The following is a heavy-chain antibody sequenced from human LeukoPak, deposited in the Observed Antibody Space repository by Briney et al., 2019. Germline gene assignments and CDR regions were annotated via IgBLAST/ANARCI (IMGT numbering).Heavy chain of an antibody. CDR1: GYTFTCYY. V-gene: IGHV1-2*02. Sequence: ASVKVSCKASGYTFTCYYMHWVRQAPGRGLEWKGWINPNSGGTNYAQKFQGRVTMTRDTSISTAYMELSRLRSDDTAVYYCARESPYSNPFFKYWGQGALVTVSS. D-gene: IGHD4-11*01. CDR3: ARESPYSNPFFKY. CDR2: INPNSGGT. J-gene: IGHJ4*02.